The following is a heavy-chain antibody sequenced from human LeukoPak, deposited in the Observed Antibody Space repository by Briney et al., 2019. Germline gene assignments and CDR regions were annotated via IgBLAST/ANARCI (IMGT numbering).Heavy chain of an antibody. J-gene: IGHJ2*01. CDR1: GYTFTDFY. CDR2: IIPTSGGT. V-gene: IGHV1-2*06. CDR3: ATKSQDGPKKTAGYFDL. Sequence: ASVKVSCKASGYTFTDFYIHWVRQAPGQGLEWMGRIIPTSGGTNYARKFQGRVTMTEDTSTDTAYMELSSLRSEDTAVYYCATKSQDGPKKTAGYFDLWGRGTLVTVSS. D-gene: IGHD5-24*01.